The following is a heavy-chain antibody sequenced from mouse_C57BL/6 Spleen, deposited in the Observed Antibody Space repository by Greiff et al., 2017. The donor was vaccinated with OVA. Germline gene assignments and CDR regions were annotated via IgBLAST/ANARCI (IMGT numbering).Heavy chain of an antibody. Sequence: SGAELVRPGASVTLSCKASGYTFTDYEMHWVKQTPVHGLEWIGAIDPETGGTAYNQKFKGKAILTADKSSSTAYMELRSLTSEDSAVYYCTRGNDTWFAYWGQGTLVTVSA. J-gene: IGHJ3*01. V-gene: IGHV1-15*01. CDR1: GYTFTDYE. D-gene: IGHD2-3*01. CDR3: TRGNDTWFAY. CDR2: IDPETGGT.